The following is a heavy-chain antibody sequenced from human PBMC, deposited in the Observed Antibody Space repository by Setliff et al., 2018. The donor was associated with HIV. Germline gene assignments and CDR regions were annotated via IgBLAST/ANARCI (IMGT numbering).Heavy chain of an antibody. CDR3: ARVPRQLLKGAAAYFDY. Sequence: PSETLSLTCTVSGGSISSSSYYWGWIRQPPGKGLEWIGSIDYSGSTSYNPSLKSRVTVSVDTPENQFSLKLSSVTAADTAVYYCARVPRQLLKGAAAYFDYWGQGTLVTVSS. CDR1: GGSISSSSYY. D-gene: IGHD5-18*01. V-gene: IGHV4-39*07. CDR2: IDYSGST. J-gene: IGHJ4*02.